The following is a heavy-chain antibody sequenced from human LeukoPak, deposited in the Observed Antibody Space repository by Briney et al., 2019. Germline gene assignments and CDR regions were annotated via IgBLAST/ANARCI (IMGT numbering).Heavy chain of an antibody. D-gene: IGHD6-19*01. V-gene: IGHV1-2*02. CDR1: GYTFTGYY. CDR2: INPNSGGT. Sequence: ASVKVSCKASGYTFTGYYMHWVRQAPGQGLEWMGWINPNSGGTNYAQKFQGRVTMTRDTSISTAYRELSRLRSDDTAVYYCARDAAGNDAFDIWGQGTMVTVSS. CDR3: ARDAAGNDAFDI. J-gene: IGHJ3*02.